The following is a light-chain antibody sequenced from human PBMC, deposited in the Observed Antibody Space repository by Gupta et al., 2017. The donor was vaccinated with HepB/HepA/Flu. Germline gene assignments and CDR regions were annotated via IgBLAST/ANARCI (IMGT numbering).Light chain of an antibody. Sequence: QSVLTQPPSASGTPGQRVTMSCSGSSSNIGRTNVNWYQHFPGTAPKLLTYYNDQRPSGVPDRFSGSKSGTSASLVISGLRSEDEANYYCAEWDDSLKDVLFGGGTKLSVL. V-gene: IGLV1-44*01. CDR1: SSNIGRTN. CDR2: YND. CDR3: AEWDDSLKDVL. J-gene: IGLJ2*01.